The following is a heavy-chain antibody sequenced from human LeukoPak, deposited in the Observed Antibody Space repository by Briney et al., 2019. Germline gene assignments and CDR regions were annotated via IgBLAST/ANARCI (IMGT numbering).Heavy chain of an antibody. CDR2: IYYSGST. D-gene: IGHD6-6*01. CDR1: GGSISSSSYY. Sequence: PSETLSLTCTVSGGSISSSSYYWGWIRQPPGKGLEWIGSIYYSGSTYYNPSLKSRVTISVDTSKNQFSLKLSSVTAADTAVYYCAREAYSSSSYYYYYMDVWGKGTTVTVSS. V-gene: IGHV4-39*07. J-gene: IGHJ6*03. CDR3: AREAYSSSSYYYYYMDV.